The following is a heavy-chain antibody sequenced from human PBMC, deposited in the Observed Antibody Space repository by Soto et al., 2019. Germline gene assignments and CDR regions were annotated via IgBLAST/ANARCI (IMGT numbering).Heavy chain of an antibody. Sequence: LRLSCAASGFTFSSYAMHWVRQAPGKGLEWVAVISYDGSNKYYADSVKGRFTISRDNSKNTLYLQMNSLRAEDTAVYYCARDVYCSSTSCYSNWFDPWGQGTLVTVSS. J-gene: IGHJ5*02. D-gene: IGHD2-2*01. CDR2: ISYDGSNK. CDR1: GFTFSSYA. V-gene: IGHV3-30-3*01. CDR3: ARDVYCSSTSCYSNWFDP.